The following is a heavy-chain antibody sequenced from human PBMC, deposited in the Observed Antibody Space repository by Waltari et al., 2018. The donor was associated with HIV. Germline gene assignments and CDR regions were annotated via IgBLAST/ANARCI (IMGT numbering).Heavy chain of an antibody. D-gene: IGHD6-19*01. CDR3: ARMVSSTGWYVLDY. V-gene: IGHV3-33*01. CDR1: GFTFRSYG. Sequence: QVQLVESGGGVVQPGRSLRLSCAASGFTFRSYGMHWVRQAPGKGLEWVAVTWYDGSNKYYADSGKGRFTISRDNSKNTLYLQMNSLRAEDTAVYYCARMVSSTGWYVLDYWGQGTLVTVSS. CDR2: TWYDGSNK. J-gene: IGHJ4*02.